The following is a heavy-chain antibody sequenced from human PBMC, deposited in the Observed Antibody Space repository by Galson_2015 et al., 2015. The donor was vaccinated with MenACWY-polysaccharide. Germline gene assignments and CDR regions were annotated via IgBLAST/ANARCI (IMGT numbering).Heavy chain of an antibody. CDR1: GDSMSNINYF. CDR3: ARRVSGPFSFDS. V-gene: IGHV4-39*01. J-gene: IGHJ4*02. Sequence: SETLSLTCTVSGDSMSNINYFWAWIRQPPGKGLEWVGHIYYSGDTYYSPSLKSRVSISVDLSKNQFSLSLRSVSATDTAVYYCARRVSGPFSFDSWGQGTLIIVSS. CDR2: IYYSGDT. D-gene: IGHD6-19*01.